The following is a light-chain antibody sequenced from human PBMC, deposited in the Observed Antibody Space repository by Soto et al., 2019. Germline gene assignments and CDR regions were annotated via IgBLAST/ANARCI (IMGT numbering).Light chain of an antibody. CDR3: SSYTTTNAVL. J-gene: IGLJ2*01. V-gene: IGLV2-14*03. CDR1: SSDVGDYNY. CDR2: DVS. Sequence: QSALTQPASVSGSPGQSITISCTEASSDVGDYNYVSWYQQHPGKAPKLMIYDVSYRPSGVSIRFSGSKSGSTASLTISGLQAGDEADYYCSSYTTTNAVLFGGGTKLTVL.